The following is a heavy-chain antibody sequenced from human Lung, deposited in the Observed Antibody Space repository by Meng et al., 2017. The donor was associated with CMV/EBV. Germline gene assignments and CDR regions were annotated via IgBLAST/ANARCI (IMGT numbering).Heavy chain of an antibody. CDR1: GYTFTGYY. CDR2: INPNSGGT. J-gene: IGHJ5*02. CDR3: ARGVGYCSSTSCQVWFDP. V-gene: IGHV1-2*02. D-gene: IGHD2-2*01. Sequence: SVKVSXKASGYTFTGYYMHWVRQAPGQGLEWMGWINPNSGGTNYAQKFQGRVTMTRDTSISTAYMELSRLRSDDTAVYYCARGVGYCSSTSCQVWFDPWGQGTXVAVSS.